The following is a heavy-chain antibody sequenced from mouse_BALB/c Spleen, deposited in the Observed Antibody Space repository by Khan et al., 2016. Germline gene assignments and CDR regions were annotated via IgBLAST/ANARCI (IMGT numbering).Heavy chain of an antibody. D-gene: IGHD2-13*01. J-gene: IGHJ4*01. CDR1: EYTFTNYG. CDR3: ARASDYPYYAMDY. Sequence: QIQLVQSGPELKKPGETVKISCKASEYTFTNYGMNWVKQAPGKGLKWMGWINTNTGEPTYAEEFKGRFAFSLEASASTAYSQINNLKNEDSATYFCARASDYPYYAMDYWGQGTSVTVSS. CDR2: INTNTGEP. V-gene: IGHV9-3*02.